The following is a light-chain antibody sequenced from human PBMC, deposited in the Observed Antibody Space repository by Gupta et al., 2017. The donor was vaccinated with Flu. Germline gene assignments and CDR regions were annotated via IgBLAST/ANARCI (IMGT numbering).Light chain of an antibody. CDR1: QSVSYY. CDR3: QQHDKWPPLT. V-gene: IGKV3-11*01. J-gene: IGKJ5*01. CDR2: DGA. Sequence: ATLSWSPGERATLSCRASQSVSYYIAWYQQKAGQAPRLLIFDGANGVTGNPARFSGNRFGTNFTLTISSVEQEDFAVYYCQQHDKWPPLTFGQGTRLEI.